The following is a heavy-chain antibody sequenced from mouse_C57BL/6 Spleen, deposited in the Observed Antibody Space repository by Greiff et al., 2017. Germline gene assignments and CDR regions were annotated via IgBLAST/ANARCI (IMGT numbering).Heavy chain of an antibody. CDR2: IDPSDSYT. CDR1: GYTFTSYW. Sequence: QVQLQQPGAELVKPGASVKLSCKASGYTFTSYWMQWVKQRPGQGLEWIGEIDPSDSYTNYNQKFKGKATLTVDTSSSTAYMQLSSLTSEDSAVYYCARTYYSNYDDYWGQGTTLTVSS. V-gene: IGHV1-50*01. D-gene: IGHD2-5*01. J-gene: IGHJ2*01. CDR3: ARTYYSNYDDY.